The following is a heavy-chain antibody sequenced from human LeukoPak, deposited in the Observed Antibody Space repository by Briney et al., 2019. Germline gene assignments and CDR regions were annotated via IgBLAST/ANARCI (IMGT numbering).Heavy chain of an antibody. J-gene: IGHJ5*02. D-gene: IGHD3-22*01. CDR3: ARGHYCDSSGYYSPPPYNWFDP. V-gene: IGHV1-69*04. Sequence: ASVKVSCKASGGTFSSYAISWVRQAPGQGLEWMGRIIPILGIANYAQKFQGRVTITADKSTSTAYMELSSLRSEDTAVYYCARGHYCDSSGYYSPPPYNWFDPWGQGTLVTVSS. CDR1: GGTFSSYA. CDR2: IIPILGIA.